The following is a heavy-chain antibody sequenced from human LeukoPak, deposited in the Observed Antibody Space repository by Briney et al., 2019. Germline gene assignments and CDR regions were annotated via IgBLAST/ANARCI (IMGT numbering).Heavy chain of an antibody. CDR2: ISGSGGST. J-gene: IGHJ4*02. CDR1: GFTFSSYA. V-gene: IGHV3-23*01. CDR3: ANDQVDWGFDY. Sequence: GGSLRLSCAASGFTFSSYAMSWVRQAPGKGLEWVSAISGSGGSTYYADSVKGRFTISRDNSKNTLYLQMNSLRAEDTAVYYRANDQVDWGFDYWGQGTLFTVSS. D-gene: IGHD3/OR15-3a*01.